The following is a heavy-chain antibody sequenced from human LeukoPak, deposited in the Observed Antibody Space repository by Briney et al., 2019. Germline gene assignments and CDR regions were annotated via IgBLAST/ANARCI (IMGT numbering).Heavy chain of an antibody. CDR3: ARAAGLYYDFWSGYAH. V-gene: IGHV1-2*06. Sequence: ASVKVSCKASGYTFTGYYMHWVRQAPGQGLEWMGRINPNSGGTNYAQKFQGRVTMTRDTSISTAYMELSRLRSDDTAVYYCARAAGLYYDFWSGYAHWGQGTLVTVSS. D-gene: IGHD3-3*01. CDR1: GYTFTGYY. J-gene: IGHJ4*02. CDR2: INPNSGGT.